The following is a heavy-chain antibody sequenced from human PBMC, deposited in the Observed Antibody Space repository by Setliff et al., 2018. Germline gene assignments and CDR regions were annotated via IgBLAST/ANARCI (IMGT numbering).Heavy chain of an antibody. CDR1: GGSIGSYY. CDR3: ARVRIVPYCMDV. J-gene: IGHJ6*03. CDR2: IYTTGST. D-gene: IGHD2-15*01. Sequence: PSETLSLTCTVSGGSIGSYYWTWIRQPAGRGLEWIGRIYTTGSTNFNPSLNSRVTMSLDKSKNQFSLKLSSVTAAGSAVYFCARVRIVPYCMDVWGKGTTVTVS. V-gene: IGHV4-4*07.